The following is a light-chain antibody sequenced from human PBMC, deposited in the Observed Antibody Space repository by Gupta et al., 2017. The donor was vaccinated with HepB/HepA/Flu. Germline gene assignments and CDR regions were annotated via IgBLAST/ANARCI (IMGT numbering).Light chain of an antibody. CDR1: DSDVGGYDY. Sequence: QSALTQPPSASGSPGQSVTISCTGSDSDVGGYDYVSWYQQHPGKAPKLIIFQVSKRPSGVPDRFSASKAGSTASLTVSGVEAEDEAYYYCSSYGSNSDLVFGGGTKLTVL. J-gene: IGLJ2*01. CDR3: SSYGSNSDLV. V-gene: IGLV2-8*01. CDR2: QVS.